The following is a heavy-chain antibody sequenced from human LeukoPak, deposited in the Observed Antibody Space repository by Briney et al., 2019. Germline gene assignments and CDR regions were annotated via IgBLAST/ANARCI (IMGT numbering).Heavy chain of an antibody. CDR1: GFTVNNYY. Sequence: PGGSLRLSCAASGFTVNNYYMTWVRQAPGKGLECVSILYSGGMTYYADSVEGRFTISTDTSKNTVNLQMNSLRAEDTAIYCCARMFGGNYYGYYFDYWGQGSMLTVSS. CDR3: ARMFGGNYYGYYFDY. D-gene: IGHD1-26*01. V-gene: IGHV3-53*01. J-gene: IGHJ4*02. CDR2: LYSGGMT.